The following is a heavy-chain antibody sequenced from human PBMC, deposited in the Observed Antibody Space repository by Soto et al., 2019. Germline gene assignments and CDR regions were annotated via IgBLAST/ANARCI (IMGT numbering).Heavy chain of an antibody. CDR3: AKDFPDSYGRDX. J-gene: IGHJ4*02. V-gene: IGHV3-23*01. CDR2: ISGSGGST. D-gene: IGHD5-18*01. CDR1: GFTFSSYA. Sequence: PVGSLRLSFAASGFTFSSYAMSWVRQAPGKGLEWVSAISGSGGSTYYADSVKGRFTISRDNSKNTLYLQMNSMRAEDTAVYYCAKDFPDSYGRDXWGQGTLVTVSX.